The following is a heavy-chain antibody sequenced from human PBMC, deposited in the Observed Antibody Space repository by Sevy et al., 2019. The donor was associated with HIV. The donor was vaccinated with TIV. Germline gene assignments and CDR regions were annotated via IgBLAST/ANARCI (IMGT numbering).Heavy chain of an antibody. D-gene: IGHD3-16*02. V-gene: IGHV3-7*01. Sequence: GGSLRLSCAASGFTFSSYWMSWVRQAPGKGLEWVANIKQDGSEKYYVDSVKGRFTISRDNAKNSLYLQMNSLRAEDTAVYYCARDLGYYDYVWGSYRYRGLGFDYWGQGTLVTVSS. CDR3: ARDLGYYDYVWGSYRYRGLGFDY. CDR2: IKQDGSEK. J-gene: IGHJ4*02. CDR1: GFTFSSYW.